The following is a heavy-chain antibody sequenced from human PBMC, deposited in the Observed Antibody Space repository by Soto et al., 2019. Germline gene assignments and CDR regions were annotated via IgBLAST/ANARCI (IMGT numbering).Heavy chain of an antibody. CDR2: ISYDGINA. Sequence: GGSLRLSCAAPGFSFSTYGMHWVRQAPGKGLEWVAIISYDGINAKFADSVKGRFTISRDNSNNTLYLQMKSLRGEDTAVYYCAKELASSGWYQGYYYYGMDVWGHGTTVTVSS. CDR3: AKELASSGWYQGYYYYGMDV. J-gene: IGHJ6*02. V-gene: IGHV3-30*18. D-gene: IGHD6-19*01. CDR1: GFSFSTYG.